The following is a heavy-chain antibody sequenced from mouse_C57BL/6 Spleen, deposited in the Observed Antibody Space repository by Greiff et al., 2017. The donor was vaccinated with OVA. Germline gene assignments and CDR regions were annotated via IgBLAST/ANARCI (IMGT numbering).Heavy chain of an antibody. V-gene: IGHV1-54*01. CDR1: GYAFTNYL. CDR3: ARSRTRDAMDY. Sequence: QVHVKQSGAELVRPGTSVKVSCKASGYAFTNYLIEWVKQRPGQGLEWIGVINPGSGGTNYNEKFKGKATLTADKSSSTAYMQLSSLTSDDSAVYFCARSRTRDAMDYWGQGTSVTVSS. CDR2: INPGSGGT. J-gene: IGHJ4*01.